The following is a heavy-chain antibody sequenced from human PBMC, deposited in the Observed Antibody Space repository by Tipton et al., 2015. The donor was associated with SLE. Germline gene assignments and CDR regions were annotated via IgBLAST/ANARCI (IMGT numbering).Heavy chain of an antibody. CDR2: VYDDGST. V-gene: IGHV3-66*01. J-gene: IGHJ4*02. D-gene: IGHD1-26*01. CDR1: GFTFSSYG. CDR3: AKDEGAMSEYFDF. Sequence: SLRLSCAASGFTFSSYGMHWVRQAPGKGLEWVSVVYDDGSTYYADSVKGRFAISRDSSKNTLYLQLNSLRDEDTAIYYCAKDEGAMSEYFDFWGQGTLVTVSS.